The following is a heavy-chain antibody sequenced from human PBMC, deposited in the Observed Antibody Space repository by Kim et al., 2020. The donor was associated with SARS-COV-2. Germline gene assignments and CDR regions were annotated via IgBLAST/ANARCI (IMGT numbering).Heavy chain of an antibody. CDR1: GYTFTGYY. V-gene: IGHV1-2*02. Sequence: ASVKVSCKASGYTFTGYYMHWVRQAPGQGLEWMGWINPNSGGTNYAQKFQGRVTMTRDTSISTAYMELSRLRSDDTAVYYCARQSTYDFWSGYYHTGAGNYYYMDVWGKGTTVTVSS. CDR3: ARQSTYDFWSGYYHTGAGNYYYMDV. CDR2: INPNSGGT. J-gene: IGHJ6*03. D-gene: IGHD3-3*01.